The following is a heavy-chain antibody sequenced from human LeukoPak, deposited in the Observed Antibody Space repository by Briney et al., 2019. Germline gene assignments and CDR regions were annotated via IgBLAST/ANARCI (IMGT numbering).Heavy chain of an antibody. CDR3: ARGVSGYQLLGPTFDY. CDR1: GGSISSGGYS. J-gene: IGHJ4*02. CDR2: IYHSGST. V-gene: IGHV4-30-2*01. D-gene: IGHD2-2*01. Sequence: QPSQTLSLTCAVSGGSISSGGYSWSWIRQPPGKGLEWIGYIYHSGSTYYNPSLKSRVTISVDRSKNQYSLKLSSVTAADTAVYYCARGVSGYQLLGPTFDYWGQGTLVTVSS.